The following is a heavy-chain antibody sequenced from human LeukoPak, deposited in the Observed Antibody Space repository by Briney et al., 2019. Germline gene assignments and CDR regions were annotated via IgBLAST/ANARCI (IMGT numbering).Heavy chain of an antibody. CDR1: GGSFTEDY. D-gene: IGHD3-10*01. Sequence: SETLSLTCAVYGGSFTEDYWSWLRQPPGKGLEWIGEFNYGGGTHYNPSLKSRVTISVDTSKNQFSLKLSSVTAADTAVYYCARHRLITYYYGSGSWKWFDPWGQGTLVTVSS. V-gene: IGHV4-34*01. CDR2: FNYGGGT. J-gene: IGHJ5*02. CDR3: ARHRLITYYYGSGSWKWFDP.